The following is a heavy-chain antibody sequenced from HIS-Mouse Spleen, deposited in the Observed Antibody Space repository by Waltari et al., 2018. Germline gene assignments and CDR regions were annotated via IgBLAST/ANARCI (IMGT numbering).Heavy chain of an antibody. D-gene: IGHD5-12*01. V-gene: IGHV3-30*18. CDR1: GFTFSSYG. CDR2: ISYDGSNK. CDR3: AKERGYSGYDDAFDI. Sequence: VQPGRSLRLSCAASGFTFSSYGMHWVRQAPGKGLEWVAVISYDGSNKYYADSVKGRFTISRDNSKNTLYLQMNSLRAEDTAVYYCAKERGYSGYDDAFDIWGQGTMVTVSS. J-gene: IGHJ3*02.